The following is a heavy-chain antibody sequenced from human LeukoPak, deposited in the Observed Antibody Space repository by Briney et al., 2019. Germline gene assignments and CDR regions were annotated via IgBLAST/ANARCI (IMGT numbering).Heavy chain of an antibody. CDR3: ARGGGSYGDFDY. J-gene: IGHJ4*02. CDR2: MNPNSGNT. CDR1: VYTFTSYD. Sequence: ASVKVSCKASVYTFTSYDINWVRQATGQGLEWMGWMNPNSGNTGYAQKFQGRVTMTRNTSISTAYMELSSLRSEDTAVYYCARGGGSYGDFDYWGQGTLVTVSS. D-gene: IGHD1-26*01. V-gene: IGHV1-8*01.